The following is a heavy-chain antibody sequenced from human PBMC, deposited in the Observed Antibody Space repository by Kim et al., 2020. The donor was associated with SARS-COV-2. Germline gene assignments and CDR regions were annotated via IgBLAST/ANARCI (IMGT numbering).Heavy chain of an antibody. CDR1: GFSFSKFA. Sequence: GGSLRLSCSASGFSFSKFAMSWVRQAPGKGPEWVAAVNNGGNPYYVDSVRGRFTVSRDNTKNTLSLQMTSLRAADTALYYCAKDHPSDGWPTFDYWGQGTQVTVSS. V-gene: IGHV3-23*01. J-gene: IGHJ4*02. CDR3: AKDHPSDGWPTFDY. D-gene: IGHD6-19*01. CDR2: VNNGGNP.